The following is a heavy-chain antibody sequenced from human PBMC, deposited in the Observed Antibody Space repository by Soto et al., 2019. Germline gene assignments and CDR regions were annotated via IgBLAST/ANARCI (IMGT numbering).Heavy chain of an antibody. D-gene: IGHD2-2*01. Sequence: GGSLRLSCAASGFTFSRYYMNWVRQAPGKGLEWVSSMSTTSTYTHYADSLKGRFTISRDNAKKLLYLQMDSLRAEDTAVYYCARDDGLSSTNVKAFDIWGQGTKVTVS. CDR3: ARDDGLSSTNVKAFDI. CDR2: MSTTSTYT. J-gene: IGHJ3*02. V-gene: IGHV3-21*01. CDR1: GFTFSRYY.